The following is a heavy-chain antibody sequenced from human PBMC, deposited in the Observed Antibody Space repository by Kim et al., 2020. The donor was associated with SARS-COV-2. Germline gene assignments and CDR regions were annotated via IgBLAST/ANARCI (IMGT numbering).Heavy chain of an antibody. CDR2: INHSGST. CDR1: GGSFSGYY. Sequence: SETLSLTCAVYGGSFSGYYWSWIRQPPGKGLEWIGEINHSGSTNYNPSLKSRVTISVDTSKNQFSLKLSSVTAADTAVYYCARYVVWFGDYWGQGTLVTVSS. J-gene: IGHJ4*02. D-gene: IGHD3-10*01. V-gene: IGHV4-34*01. CDR3: ARYVVWFGDY.